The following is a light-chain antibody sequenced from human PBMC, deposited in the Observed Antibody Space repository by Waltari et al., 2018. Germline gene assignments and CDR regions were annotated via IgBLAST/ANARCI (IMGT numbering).Light chain of an antibody. CDR1: QAISSA. CDR2: DAS. CDR3: QQLHSYPVT. V-gene: IGKV1-13*02. J-gene: IGKJ4*01. Sequence: AVQLTQSPSSLSASVGARVTITCRESQAISSALAWYQQKPGKAPNLLIYDASNLESGVPSRFSGSGSGTHFTLTISSLQPADFATYYCQQLHSYPVTFGGGTKVEIK.